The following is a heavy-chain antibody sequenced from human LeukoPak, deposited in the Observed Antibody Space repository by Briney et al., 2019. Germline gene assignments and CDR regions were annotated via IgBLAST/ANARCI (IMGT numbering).Heavy chain of an antibody. V-gene: IGHV3-33*01. CDR1: GFTFSSYA. CDR3: ARAGGDYGDYVPLDY. J-gene: IGHJ4*02. D-gene: IGHD4-17*01. CDR2: IWYDGSNK. Sequence: GGSLRLSCVVSGFTFSSYAMHWVCQAPGKGLERVTIIWYDGSNKYYADSVKGRFTISRDNSKSTLYLQMNSLRAEDTAVYYCARAGGDYGDYVPLDYWGQGTLVTVSS.